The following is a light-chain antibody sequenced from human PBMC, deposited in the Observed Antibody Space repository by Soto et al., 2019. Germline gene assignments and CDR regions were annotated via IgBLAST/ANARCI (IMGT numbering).Light chain of an antibody. CDR3: QHYNHWPPFT. Sequence: EIVMTQSPVTLSVSPGERATLSCRASQSVSSNLAWYQQKPGQAPRLLIYDASIRATGIPVRFSGSGSGTEFTLSISSLQSEDFAIYYCQHYNHWPPFTFGQGTKLEIK. J-gene: IGKJ2*01. CDR2: DAS. V-gene: IGKV3-15*01. CDR1: QSVSSN.